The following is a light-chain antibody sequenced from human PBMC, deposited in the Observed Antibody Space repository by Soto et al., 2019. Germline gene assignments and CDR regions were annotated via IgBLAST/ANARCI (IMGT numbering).Light chain of an antibody. Sequence: EIVLTQSPGTLSVSPGERATLSCRASQSLSGSNLVWYQQKPGQAPRLLIYGASRRATGIPDRFSGSGSGTDFTLTISRLEPEDFAVYYCHHYGNSLFTFGPGTKVDIK. CDR2: GAS. CDR3: HHYGNSLFT. V-gene: IGKV3-20*01. CDR1: QSLSGSN. J-gene: IGKJ3*01.